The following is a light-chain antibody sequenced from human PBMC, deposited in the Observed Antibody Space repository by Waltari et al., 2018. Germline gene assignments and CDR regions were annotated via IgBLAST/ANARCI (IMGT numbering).Light chain of an antibody. CDR3: QQYYSYPYT. J-gene: IGKJ2*01. Sequence: AIRMTQSPSSLSASTGDRVTNTCRASQGISSYLAWYQQKPGKAPKLLIYAASTLQSGVPSRFSGSGSGTDFTLTISCLQSEDFATYYCQQYYSYPYTFGQGTKLEIK. CDR2: AAS. CDR1: QGISSY. V-gene: IGKV1-8*01.